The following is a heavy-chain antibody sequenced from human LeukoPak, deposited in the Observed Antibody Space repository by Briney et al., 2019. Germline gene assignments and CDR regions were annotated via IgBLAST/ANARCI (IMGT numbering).Heavy chain of an antibody. CDR3: AKDLSRKKWYSSSPQDP. J-gene: IGHJ5*02. CDR2: ISNDGSNK. CDR1: GFTFSTYG. D-gene: IGHD6-13*01. Sequence: PGGSLRLSCAVSGFTFSTYGMHWVRQAPGKGLEWVAVISNDGSNKYYADSVKGRFTISRDNSKNTVYLQMNSLRAEDTAVYYCAKDLSRKKWYSSSPQDPWGQGTLVTVSS. V-gene: IGHV3-30*18.